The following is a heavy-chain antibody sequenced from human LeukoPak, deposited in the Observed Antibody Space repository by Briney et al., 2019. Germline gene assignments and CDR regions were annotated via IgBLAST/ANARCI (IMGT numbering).Heavy chain of an antibody. Sequence: PSETLSLTCTVSGGSISSYYWSWVRQPAGKGLEWIGRIYASGSPYYNPSLRSRVTMSVDTSKNQFSLKLTSVTAADTAVYYCARVGGDGYNFDYWGQGTLVTVSS. CDR2: IYASGSP. CDR1: GGSISSYY. V-gene: IGHV4-4*07. CDR3: ARVGGDGYNFDY. D-gene: IGHD5-24*01. J-gene: IGHJ4*02.